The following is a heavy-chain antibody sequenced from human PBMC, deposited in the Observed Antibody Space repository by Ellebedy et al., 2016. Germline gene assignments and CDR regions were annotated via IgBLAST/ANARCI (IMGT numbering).Heavy chain of an antibody. J-gene: IGHJ3*02. CDR2: INHRGGT. Sequence: SETLSLXXAVYGGSFSGYYWSWIRQPPGKGLEWIGEINHRGGTNYNPSLKSRVTISVDTSKNHFSLKLSSVTAADTAVYYCARHSGLTMIVVVILDAFDIWGQGTMVTVSS. CDR3: ARHSGLTMIVVVILDAFDI. CDR1: GGSFSGYY. V-gene: IGHV4-34*01. D-gene: IGHD3-22*01.